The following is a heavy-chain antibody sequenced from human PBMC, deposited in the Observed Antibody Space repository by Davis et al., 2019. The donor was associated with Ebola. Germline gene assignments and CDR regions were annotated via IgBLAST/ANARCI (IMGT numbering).Heavy chain of an antibody. V-gene: IGHV4-4*02. D-gene: IGHD3-22*01. CDR1: GGSISSSNW. J-gene: IGHJ4*02. CDR2: IYHSGST. Sequence: MPGGSLRLSCAVSGGSISSSNWWSWVRQPPGKGLEWIGEIYHSGSTNYNPSLKSRVTISVDKSKNQFSLKLSSVTAADTAVYYCARSSRYYYDSSGYSTTYYFDYWGQGTLVTVSS. CDR3: ARSSRYYYDSSGYSTTYYFDY.